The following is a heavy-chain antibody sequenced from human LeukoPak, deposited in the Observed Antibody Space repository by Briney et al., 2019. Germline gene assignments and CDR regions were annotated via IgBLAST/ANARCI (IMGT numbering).Heavy chain of an antibody. V-gene: IGHV4-30-4*08. CDR1: GGSISSGDYY. Sequence: PSETLSLTCTVSGGSISSGDYYWSWIRQPPGKGLEWIGYIYYSGSTYYNPSLKSRVTTSVDTSKNQFSLKLSSVTAADTAVYYCASTVLRFGFDPWGQGTLVTVSS. D-gene: IGHD3-3*01. CDR3: ASTVLRFGFDP. J-gene: IGHJ5*02. CDR2: IYYSGST.